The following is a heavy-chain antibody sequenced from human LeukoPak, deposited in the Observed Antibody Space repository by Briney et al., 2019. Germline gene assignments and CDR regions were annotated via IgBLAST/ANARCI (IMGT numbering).Heavy chain of an antibody. Sequence: GGSLRLSCAASGFTVSSNYMSWVRQAPGKGLEWVSVIYSGGSTYYADSVKGRFTISRDNSKNTLYLQMDSLRAEDTAVYYCAKDVARNFDYWGQGTLVTVSS. CDR2: IYSGGST. J-gene: IGHJ4*02. CDR1: GFTVSSNY. V-gene: IGHV3-53*01. CDR3: AKDVARNFDY.